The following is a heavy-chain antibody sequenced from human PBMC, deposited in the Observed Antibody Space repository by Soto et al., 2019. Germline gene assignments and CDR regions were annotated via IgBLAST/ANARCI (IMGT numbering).Heavy chain of an antibody. Sequence: QITLKESGPTLVKTTQTLTLTCTFSGFSLSNRGVGVGWIRQPPGKALEWLARIYWNDDKRYSPSLKSRLSINKDTSKNQVVLTMTNMDPVDPATSYCAHIDSTYYCDSSGDYLHHPFDYWGQGTLVTVSS. CDR3: AHIDSTYYCDSSGDYLHHPFDY. V-gene: IGHV2-5*01. D-gene: IGHD3-22*01. CDR2: IYWNDDK. CDR1: GFSLSNRGVG. J-gene: IGHJ4*02.